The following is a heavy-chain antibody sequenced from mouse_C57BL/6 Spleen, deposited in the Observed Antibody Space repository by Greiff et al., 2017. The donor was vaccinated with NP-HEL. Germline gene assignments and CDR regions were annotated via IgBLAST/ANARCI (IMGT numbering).Heavy chain of an antibody. CDR1: GYTFTSYW. V-gene: IGHV1-55*01. CDR2: IYPGSGST. J-gene: IGHJ1*03. D-gene: IGHD2-4*01. CDR3: ASDYDGYWYFDV. Sequence: VQLQQSGAELVKPGASVKMSCKASGYTFTSYWITWVKQRPGQGLEWIGDIYPGSGSTNYNEKFKSKATLTVDTSSSTAYMQLSSLTSEDSAVYYCASDYDGYWYFDVWGTGTTVTVSS.